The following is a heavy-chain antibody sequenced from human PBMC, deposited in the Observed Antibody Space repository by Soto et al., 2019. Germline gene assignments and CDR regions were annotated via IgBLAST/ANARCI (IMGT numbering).Heavy chain of an antibody. CDR3: AKDRERDAWYEDY. CDR2: ISGSDGST. Sequence: VQLVESGGGLVEPGGSLRLSCVASGFTFSSYAMSWVRQAPGRGLEWVSVISGSDGSTYYADSVKGRFTISRDNFRNTLYLQMNSLRAEDTAVYYCAKDRERDAWYEDYWGQGTLVTVSS. CDR1: GFTFSSYA. V-gene: IGHV3-23*04. D-gene: IGHD6-13*01. J-gene: IGHJ4*02.